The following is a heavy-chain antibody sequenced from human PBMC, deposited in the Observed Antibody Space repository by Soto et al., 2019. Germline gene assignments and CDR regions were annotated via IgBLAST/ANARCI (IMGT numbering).Heavy chain of an antibody. CDR1: GFTFSTYS. CDR3: ARGGSSSDNGMDV. V-gene: IGHV3-48*02. J-gene: IGHJ6*02. CDR2: ISSRSYTI. Sequence: EVKLVESGGDLVQPGGSLRLSCAASGFTFSTYSMNWVRQAPGKGLEWVSYISSRSYTIYYVDSVKGRFTISRDNAKNSLYLQMNSLRDEDTAVDYCARGGSSSDNGMDVWGQGTTVTVSS. D-gene: IGHD6-6*01.